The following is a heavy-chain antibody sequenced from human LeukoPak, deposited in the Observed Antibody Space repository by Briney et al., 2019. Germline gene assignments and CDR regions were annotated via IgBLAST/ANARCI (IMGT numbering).Heavy chain of an antibody. Sequence: GGSLRLSCASSGYTFSSYSINWVRQAPGKGLEWVSSISVRSNYIYYADSVRGRFRISRDDARDSLYLQMNSLRAEDTAVYYCVRLRRNSDTTGFYYYYDFWGQGTLVTVSS. D-gene: IGHD3-22*01. CDR2: ISVRSNYI. J-gene: IGHJ4*02. V-gene: IGHV3-21*01. CDR1: GYTFSSYS. CDR3: VRLRRNSDTTGFYYYYDF.